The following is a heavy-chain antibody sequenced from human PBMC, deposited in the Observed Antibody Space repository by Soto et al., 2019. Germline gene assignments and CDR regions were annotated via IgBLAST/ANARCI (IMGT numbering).Heavy chain of an antibody. CDR3: AKNGQPPYYYYGLDV. CDR2: INPSDGNR. J-gene: IGHJ6*01. Sequence: GASVKVSCKASGYSFSFYGINWVRQAPGQGLEWMGWINPSDGNRNFAQKFEDRVTMTTATSTNTVFLELRSLKSDDTAIYYCAKNGQPPYYYYGLDVWGQGTKVNVSS. CDR1: GYSFSFYG. D-gene: IGHD2-8*01. V-gene: IGHV1-18*01.